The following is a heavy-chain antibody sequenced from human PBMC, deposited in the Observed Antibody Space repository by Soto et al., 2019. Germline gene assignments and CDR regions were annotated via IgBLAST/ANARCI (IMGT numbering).Heavy chain of an antibody. Sequence: ASVKVSCKASGYIFSNYGISWVRQAPGQGLEWIAWISAYNGKTYYAQKVQDRVTVTTDTSTSTGYMEVRSLRSDDTAVYYCAAAVAFGVATNWFDPWGQGTLVTVSS. CDR1: GYIFSNYG. D-gene: IGHD3-3*01. V-gene: IGHV1-18*01. CDR3: AAAVAFGVATNWFDP. J-gene: IGHJ5*02. CDR2: ISAYNGKT.